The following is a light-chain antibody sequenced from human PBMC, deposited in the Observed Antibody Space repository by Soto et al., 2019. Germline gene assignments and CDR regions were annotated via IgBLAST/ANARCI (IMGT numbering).Light chain of an antibody. V-gene: IGLV2-14*01. Sequence: LTQPASVSGSPGQSITISCSGPSSDVGGYNYVSWYQQHPGKAPKLMIYEVTNRPSGVSNRFSGSKSGNTASLTISGLQAEDEADYYCSSYTSSSIYVFGTGTKVTVL. CDR1: SSDVGGYNY. CDR3: SSYTSSSIYV. CDR2: EVT. J-gene: IGLJ1*01.